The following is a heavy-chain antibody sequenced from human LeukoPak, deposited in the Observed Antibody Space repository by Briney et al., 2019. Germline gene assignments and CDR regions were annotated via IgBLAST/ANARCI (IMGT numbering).Heavy chain of an antibody. CDR1: GGSERSSGYF. CDR2: IYYSGST. CDR3: ARDPTAAGKGAWFDL. Sequence: AAETLTLTCSLSGGSERSSGYFGRWIRQPPGKGLEWIGSIYYSGSTYYNPSLKSRVTISVDTSKNQFSLKLISVAAADTAVYYCARDPTAAGKGAWFDLWGQGTLVTVSS. V-gene: IGHV4-39*02. D-gene: IGHD2-2*01. J-gene: IGHJ5*02.